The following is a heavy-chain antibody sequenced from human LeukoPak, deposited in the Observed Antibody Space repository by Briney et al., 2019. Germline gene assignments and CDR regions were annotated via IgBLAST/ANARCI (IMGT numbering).Heavy chain of an antibody. CDR2: IYHSGNT. CDR1: SYSISGGYY. V-gene: IGHV4-38-2*02. CDR3: ARRFGRKFGERFYYYHYMDV. Sequence: SETLSLTCTVSSYSISGGYYWGWIRQPPGKGLEWIGTIYHSGNTYYNPSLKSRVTISVDTSKNQFSLKLRSVTAADTAVYYCARRFGRKFGERFYYYHYMDVWGKGTTVTISS. J-gene: IGHJ6*03. D-gene: IGHD3-10*01.